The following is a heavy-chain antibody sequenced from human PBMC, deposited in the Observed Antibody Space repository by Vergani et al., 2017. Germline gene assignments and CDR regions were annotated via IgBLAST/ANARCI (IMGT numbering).Heavy chain of an antibody. CDR3: ATPPTVTTDGMEV. Sequence: EVQLVQSGAEVKKPGATMKISCKVSGYTFTDHYMHWVKQAPGKGLEWMGLVDPEDGETIYAEKFKGRVTIAADTSTDTAHLELSSLRSEDTAGYYCATPPTVTTDGMEVWGQEATVIVSS. V-gene: IGHV1-69-2*01. CDR2: VDPEDGET. J-gene: IGHJ6*02. CDR1: GYTFTDHY. D-gene: IGHD4-17*01.